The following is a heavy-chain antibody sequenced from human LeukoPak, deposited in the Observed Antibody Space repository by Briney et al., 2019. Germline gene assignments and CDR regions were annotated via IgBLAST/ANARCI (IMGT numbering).Heavy chain of an antibody. CDR3: GKDAAGPEY. D-gene: IGHD6-13*01. J-gene: IGHJ4*02. Sequence: GGSLRLSCVVSGLTFSSYSMSWVRQAPGKGLGWVSGISASGGSTWYPDSVKGRFTIPRDNSKNTLYLQMNSLRAEDTAIYYCGKDAAGPEYWGQGTLVTVSS. V-gene: IGHV3-23*01. CDR2: ISASGGST. CDR1: GLTFSSYS.